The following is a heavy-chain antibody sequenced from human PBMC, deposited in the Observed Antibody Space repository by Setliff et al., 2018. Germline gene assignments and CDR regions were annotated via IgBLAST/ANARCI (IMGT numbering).Heavy chain of an antibody. J-gene: IGHJ1*01. Sequence: SLRLSCAASGFTFSTYAMHWVRQAPGKGLEWVGYIFYDGGRKYYANSVKGRFTISRDNSKNTLYLQMNSLRADDTAVYYCARASFGNFGSALEYFHHWGQGTLVTVSS. CDR1: GFTFSTYA. CDR2: IFYDGGRK. D-gene: IGHD1-7*01. V-gene: IGHV3-33*08. CDR3: ARASFGNFGSALEYFHH.